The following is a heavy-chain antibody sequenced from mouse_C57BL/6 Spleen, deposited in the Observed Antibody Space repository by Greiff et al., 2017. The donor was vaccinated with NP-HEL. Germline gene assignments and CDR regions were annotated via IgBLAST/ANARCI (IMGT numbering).Heavy chain of an antibody. CDR2: ISGGGGNT. CDR1: GFTFSSYT. CDR3: ARHGGNYFTSYAMDY. Sequence: DVHLVESGGGLVKPGGSLKLSCAASGFTFSSYTMSWVRQTPEKRLEWVATISGGGGNTYYPDSVKGRFTISRDNAKNTLYLQMSSLRSEDTALYYCARHGGNYFTSYAMDYWGQGTSVTVSS. V-gene: IGHV5-9*01. D-gene: IGHD2-1*01. J-gene: IGHJ4*01.